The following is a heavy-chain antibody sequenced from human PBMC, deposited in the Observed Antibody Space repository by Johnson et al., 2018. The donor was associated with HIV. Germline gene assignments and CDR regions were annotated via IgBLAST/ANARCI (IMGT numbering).Heavy chain of an antibody. J-gene: IGHJ3*02. CDR2: IYSGGST. CDR1: GFTFSSYA. CDR3: ARGLYYRYERGAVDI. Sequence: VQLVESGGGVVQPGRSLRLSCAASGFTFSSYAMHWVRQAPGKGLEWVAVIYSGGSTYYADSVKDRFTISGDNSKNTLFLQMNSLRAEDTAVYYCARGLYYRYERGAVDIWGQGTMVTVSS. V-gene: IGHV3-66*01. D-gene: IGHD3-16*02.